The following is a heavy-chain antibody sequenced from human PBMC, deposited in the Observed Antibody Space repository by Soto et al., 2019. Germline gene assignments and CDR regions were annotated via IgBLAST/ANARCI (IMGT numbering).Heavy chain of an antibody. CDR1: GGSISSYY. D-gene: IGHD6-13*01. J-gene: IGHJ4*02. CDR2: IYYSGST. Sequence: SETLSLTCTVSGGSISSYYWSWIRQPPGKGLEWIGYIYYSGSTNYNPSLKSRVTISVDTSKNQFSLKLSSVTAPDTAVYYCARHAAGVSSSLTKSYYFDYWGQGTLVTVSS. CDR3: ARHAAGVSSSLTKSYYFDY. V-gene: IGHV4-59*08.